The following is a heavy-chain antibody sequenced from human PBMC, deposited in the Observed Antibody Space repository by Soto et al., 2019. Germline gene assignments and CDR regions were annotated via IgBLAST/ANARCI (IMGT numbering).Heavy chain of an antibody. CDR2: IDNAGTDS. J-gene: IGHJ6*04. CDR1: GFTLSGRS. CDR3: SWGLFGPEV. V-gene: IGHV3-74*01. Sequence: EVQLVESGGGLVQPGGSLRLSCAASGFTLSGRSMHWVRQAPGKGLVWVSGIDNAGTDSTYADSVKGRFTSSRDNAKNMLYLKMNSLRVEDTAVFYCSWGLFGPEVWGKGTTVTVSS. D-gene: IGHD3-10*02.